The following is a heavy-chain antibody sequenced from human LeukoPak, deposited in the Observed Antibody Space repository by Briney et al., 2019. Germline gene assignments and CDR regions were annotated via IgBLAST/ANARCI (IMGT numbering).Heavy chain of an antibody. CDR3: AHIRPGAQLNYYFHS. CDR2: IFWNDDN. CDR1: GFSLSTSDVG. Sequence: SGPTLVNPTQTLTLTCTFSGFSLSTSDVGVAWIRQPPGKALEWLALIFWNDDNTYSPSLKRRLTITKDTSKNQVVLTMTNMDSVDTGTYFCAHIRPGAQLNYYFHSWGQGTLVTVSS. V-gene: IGHV2-5*01. J-gene: IGHJ4*02. D-gene: IGHD2-2*01.